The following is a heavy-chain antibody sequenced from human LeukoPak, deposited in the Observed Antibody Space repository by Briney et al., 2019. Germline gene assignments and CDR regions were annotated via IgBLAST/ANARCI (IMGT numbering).Heavy chain of an antibody. D-gene: IGHD6-19*01. CDR3: ATFSPYSSGWQYGMDV. CDR2: IYYSGRT. CDR1: GGSISSSSYY. V-gene: IGHV4-39*01. Sequence: SETLSLACTVSGGSISSSSYYWGWIRQPPGKGLEWVGSIYYSGRTYYDPFLKSRVTISVDTSKNQFSLRLSSVTAAGTAVYYSATFSPYSSGWQYGMDVWGQGTTGTVSS. J-gene: IGHJ6*02.